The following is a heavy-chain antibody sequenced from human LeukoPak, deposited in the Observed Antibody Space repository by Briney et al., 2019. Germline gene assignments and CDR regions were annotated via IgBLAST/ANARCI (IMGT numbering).Heavy chain of an antibody. CDR3: ARDWGTIFGGYVDY. J-gene: IGHJ4*02. Sequence: ASVTVSCKASGYTFTSYGISWVRQAPGQGLEWMGWISAYNGNTNYVQKLQGRVTMTTDTSTSTAYMELRSLRSDDTAVYYCARDWGTIFGGYVDYWGQGTLVTVSS. V-gene: IGHV1-18*01. CDR1: GYTFTSYG. CDR2: ISAYNGNT. D-gene: IGHD3-3*01.